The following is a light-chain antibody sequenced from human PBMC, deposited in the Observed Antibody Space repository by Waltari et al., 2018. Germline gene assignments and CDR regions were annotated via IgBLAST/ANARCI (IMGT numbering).Light chain of an antibody. J-gene: IGLJ2*01. CDR1: SGHSSYA. V-gene: IGLV4-69*01. CDR3: QTWGTGIGV. Sequence: QLVLTQSPSASASLGASVKLTCPLSSGHSSYAIAWHQQQPEKGPRYLRKINSDGSHSKGDGIPDRFSGSSSGAERYLTISSLQSEDEADYYCQTWGTGIGVFGGGTKLTVL. CDR2: INSDGSH.